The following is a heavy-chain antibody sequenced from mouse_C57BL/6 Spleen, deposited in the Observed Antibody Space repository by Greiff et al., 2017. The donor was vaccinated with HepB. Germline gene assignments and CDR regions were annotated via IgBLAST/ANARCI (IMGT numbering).Heavy chain of an antibody. CDR1: GFTFSSYG. CDR3: AAKGYDGFAY. V-gene: IGHV5-6*01. Sequence: EVQLVESGGDLVKPGGSLKLSCAASGFTFSSYGMSWVRQTPDKRLEWVATISSGGSYTYYPDSVKGRFTISRDNAKNTLYLQMSSLKSEDTAMYYCAAKGYDGFAYWGQGTLVTVSA. J-gene: IGHJ3*01. D-gene: IGHD2-2*01. CDR2: ISSGGSYT.